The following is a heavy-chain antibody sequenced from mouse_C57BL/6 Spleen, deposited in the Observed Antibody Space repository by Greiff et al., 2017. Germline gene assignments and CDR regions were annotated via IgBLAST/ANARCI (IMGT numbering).Heavy chain of an antibody. J-gene: IGHJ2*01. CDR2: ISSGSSTI. Sequence: EVKLMESGGGLVKPGGSLKLSCAASGFTFSDYGMHWVRQAPEKGLEWVAYISSGSSTIYYADTVKGRFTISRDNAKITLFLQMTSLRSEDTAMYYCARGLPNYFDYWGQGTTLTVSS. V-gene: IGHV5-17*01. CDR3: ARGLPNYFDY. CDR1: GFTFSDYG. D-gene: IGHD2-2*01.